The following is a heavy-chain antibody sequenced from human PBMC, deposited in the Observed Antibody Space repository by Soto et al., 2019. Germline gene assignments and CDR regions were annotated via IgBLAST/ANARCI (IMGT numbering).Heavy chain of an antibody. Sequence: ASVKVCCKASGYTFTGYYMHWVRQAPGQGLEWMGWINPNSGGTNYAQKFQGRVTMTRDTSISTAYMELSRLRSDDTAVYYCARAFGARYSSSSNNWFDPWGQGTLVTVSS. CDR1: GYTFTGYY. CDR2: INPNSGGT. J-gene: IGHJ5*02. V-gene: IGHV1-2*02. D-gene: IGHD6-6*01. CDR3: ARAFGARYSSSSNNWFDP.